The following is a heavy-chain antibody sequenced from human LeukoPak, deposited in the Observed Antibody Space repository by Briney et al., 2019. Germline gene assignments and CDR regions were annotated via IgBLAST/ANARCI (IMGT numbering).Heavy chain of an antibody. V-gene: IGHV3-23*01. Sequence: GGSLRLSCAASGFTFSGFAMSWVRQVPGKGLEWVSGISGGGEATFYADSVKGRFTSSRDSSTNTLYLQMNSLRVEDTAIYHCARDHSGSYSGWYFDLWGRGTLVTVSS. J-gene: IGHJ2*01. CDR1: GFTFSGFA. CDR2: ISGGGEAT. D-gene: IGHD1-26*01. CDR3: ARDHSGSYSGWYFDL.